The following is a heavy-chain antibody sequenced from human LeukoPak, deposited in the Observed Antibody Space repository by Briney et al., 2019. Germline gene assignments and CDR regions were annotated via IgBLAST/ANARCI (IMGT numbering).Heavy chain of an antibody. CDR3: AALAQGSSISLDY. V-gene: IGHV1-69*13. Sequence: GASVKVSCKASGGTFSSYAISWVRQAPGQGLEWMGGIIPIFGTANYAQKFQGRVTITADESTSTAYMELSSLRSEDTAVYYCAALAQGSSISLDYWGQGTLVTVSS. D-gene: IGHD2-2*01. CDR2: IIPIFGTA. J-gene: IGHJ4*02. CDR1: GGTFSSYA.